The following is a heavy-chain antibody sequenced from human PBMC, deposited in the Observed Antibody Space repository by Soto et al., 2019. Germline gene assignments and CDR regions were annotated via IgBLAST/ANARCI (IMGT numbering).Heavy chain of an antibody. CDR1: TFSMYS. CDR3: TRDQGGSYDSWSDP. Sequence: EVQVVESGGGLVHPGGSLRLSCNFTFSMYSMNWVRQAPGKGLEWVASISSGSAYIKYADSVKGRFTISRDNAKNSVSLQMNSLRVDDTAVYFCTRDQGGSYDSWSDPWGLGTLVTVSS. CDR2: ISSGSAYI. D-gene: IGHD1-26*01. J-gene: IGHJ5*02. V-gene: IGHV3-21*01.